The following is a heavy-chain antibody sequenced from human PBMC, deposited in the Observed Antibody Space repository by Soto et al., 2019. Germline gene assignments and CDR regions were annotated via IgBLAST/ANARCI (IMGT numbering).Heavy chain of an antibody. CDR3: ARDIGFDYVN. CDR2: IKDDGSEI. V-gene: IGHV3-7*01. J-gene: IGHJ4*02. D-gene: IGHD5-12*01. Sequence: GGSLRLSCAVSGFNVMSYWMSWVRQAPGKGLEWVASIKDDGSEIYYLQSVRGRFTISRDSAGNALHLAMNYMSAEDTGVYFCARDIGFDYVNWGQGTLVTVSS. CDR1: GFNVMSYW.